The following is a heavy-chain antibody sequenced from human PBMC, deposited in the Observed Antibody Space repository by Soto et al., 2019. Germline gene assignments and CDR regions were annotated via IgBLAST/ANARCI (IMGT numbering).Heavy chain of an antibody. D-gene: IGHD3-9*01. CDR3: ARDPYDILTGYYTFDY. V-gene: IGHV3-30-3*01. J-gene: IGHJ4*02. CDR2: ISYDGSNK. CDR1: GFTFSSYW. Sequence: PGGSLRLSCAASGFTFSSYWMHWVRQAPGKGLEWVAVISYDGSNKYYADSVKGRFTISRDNSKNTLYLQMNSLRAEDTAVYYCARDPYDILTGYYTFDYWGQGTLVTVSS.